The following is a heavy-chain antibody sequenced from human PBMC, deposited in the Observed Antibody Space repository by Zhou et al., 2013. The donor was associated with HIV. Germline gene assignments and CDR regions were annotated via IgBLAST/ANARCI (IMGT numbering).Heavy chain of an antibody. CDR2: IIPVFGTT. CDR3: ARGRIPGSGYYYGMDV. V-gene: IGHV1-69*13. Sequence: QVQLVQSGGEVKKPGASVKVSCKASGYTFTSYSISWVRQAPGQGLEWMGWIIPVFGTTKYAQNFQDRVTITADESATTVYMELSSLRSDDMAVYYCARGRIPGSGYYYGMDVWGQGTTVTVSS. J-gene: IGHJ6*01. D-gene: IGHD2-2*01. CDR1: GYTFTSYS.